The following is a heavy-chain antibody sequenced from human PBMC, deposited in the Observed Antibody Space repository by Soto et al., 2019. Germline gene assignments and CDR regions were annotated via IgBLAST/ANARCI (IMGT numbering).Heavy chain of an antibody. V-gene: IGHV3-74*01. CDR3: ARENFVLLWFGEPDTRFDS. J-gene: IGHJ4*02. Sequence: LRLSCEASGFTFSSYWMHWVRQAPGKGLVWVSRINSDGRTTSYADSVKGRFTISRDNAKNTLYLQMNSLRAEDTAVYYCARENFVLLWFGEPDTRFDSWGQGTLLPVSS. D-gene: IGHD3-10*01. CDR2: INSDGRTT. CDR1: GFTFSSYW.